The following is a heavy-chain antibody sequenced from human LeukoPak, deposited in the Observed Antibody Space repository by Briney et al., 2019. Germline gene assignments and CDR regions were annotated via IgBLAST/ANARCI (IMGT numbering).Heavy chain of an antibody. V-gene: IGHV4-4*07. CDR1: GGSISSYY. J-gene: IGHJ3*02. D-gene: IGHD3-3*01. Sequence: SETLSLTCTVSGGSISSYYWSWIRQPAGKGLEWIGRIYTSGSTNYNPSLKSRVTISVDTSKNQFSLKLSSVTAADTAVYYCARGEDFWSGYSAFDIWGQGTMVTVSS. CDR2: IYTSGST. CDR3: ARGEDFWSGYSAFDI.